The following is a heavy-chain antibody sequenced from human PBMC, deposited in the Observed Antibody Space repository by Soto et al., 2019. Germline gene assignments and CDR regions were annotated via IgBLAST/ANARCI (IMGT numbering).Heavy chain of an antibody. D-gene: IGHD3-3*01. CDR3: ARPYDFWSGPDAFDI. Sequence: SETLSLTCTVSGGSISSSSYYWGWISQPPGKGLEWIGSIYYSGSTYYNPSLKSRVTISVDTSKNQFSLKLSSVTAADTAVYYCARPYDFWSGPDAFDIWGQGTMVTVSS. J-gene: IGHJ3*02. CDR1: GGSISSSSYY. CDR2: IYYSGST. V-gene: IGHV4-39*01.